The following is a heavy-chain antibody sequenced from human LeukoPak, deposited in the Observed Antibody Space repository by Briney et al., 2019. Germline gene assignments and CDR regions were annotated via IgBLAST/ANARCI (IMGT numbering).Heavy chain of an antibody. CDR1: GFTFSSYA. Sequence: GGSLRLSCAASGFTFSSYAMNWVRQAPGKGLEWVSAISGSGGSTYYADSVKGRFTISRDNSKNTLYLQMNSLRAEDTAVYYCAKVGRKTAAGTNDYWGQGTLVTVSS. CDR3: AKVGRKTAAGTNDY. CDR2: ISGSGGST. V-gene: IGHV3-23*01. J-gene: IGHJ4*01. D-gene: IGHD6-13*01.